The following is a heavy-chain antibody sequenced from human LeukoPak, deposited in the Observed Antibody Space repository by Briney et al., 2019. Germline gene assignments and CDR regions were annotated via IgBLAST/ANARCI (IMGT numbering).Heavy chain of an antibody. CDR2: INPSGGRT. CDR1: GYTFTGYY. J-gene: IGHJ4*02. Sequence: GASVKVSCKASGYTFTGYYMHWVRQAPGQGLEWMGIINPSGGRTSYAQKFQGRVTMTRDTSTSTVYMELSSLRSEDTAVYYCARDQRYYDSSGHLDYGGQGTLVTVSS. CDR3: ARDQRYYDSSGHLDY. D-gene: IGHD3-22*01. V-gene: IGHV1-46*01.